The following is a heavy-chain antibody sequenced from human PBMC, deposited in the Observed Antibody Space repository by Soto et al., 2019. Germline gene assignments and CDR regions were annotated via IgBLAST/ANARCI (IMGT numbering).Heavy chain of an antibody. CDR1: GGSFTSNNW. Sequence: ETLSLTCAVSGGSFTSNNWWTWVRQPPGQGLEWIGEIYRTGSTNYNPSLKSRVTISLDKSENQFSLKVTSLTAADTAVYYCASRDPGTSVDYWAQGTLVTVSS. CDR2: IYRTGST. CDR3: ASRDPGTSVDY. J-gene: IGHJ4*02. D-gene: IGHD1-7*01. V-gene: IGHV4-4*02.